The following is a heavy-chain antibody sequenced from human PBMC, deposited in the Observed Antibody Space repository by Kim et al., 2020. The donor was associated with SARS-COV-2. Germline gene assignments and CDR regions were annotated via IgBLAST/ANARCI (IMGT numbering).Heavy chain of an antibody. V-gene: IGHV3-30*04. D-gene: IGHD3-9*01. J-gene: IGHJ6*02. CDR3: AGYFERYYYYGMDV. CDR1: GFTFSSYA. Sequence: GGSLRLSCAAFGFTFSSYAMHWVRQAPGKGLEWVAVISYDGSNKYYADSVKGRFTISRDNSKNTLYLQMNSLRAEDTAVYYCAGYFERYYYYGMDVWVQGTTVTVSS. CDR2: ISYDGSNK.